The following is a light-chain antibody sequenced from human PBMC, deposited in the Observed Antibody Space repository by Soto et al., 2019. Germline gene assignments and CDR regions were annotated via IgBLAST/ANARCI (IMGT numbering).Light chain of an antibody. Sequence: GLTKSSGTLSLSPGERATLSCRASQSVSSSYLAWYQQKPGQAPRLLIYGASSRATGIPDRFSGSGSGTDFTLTISSLQPEDFATYYCQLLNTYPITFGPGTRLEVK. CDR2: GAS. CDR3: QLLNTYPIT. V-gene: IGKV3-20*01. CDR1: QSVSSSY. J-gene: IGKJ5*01.